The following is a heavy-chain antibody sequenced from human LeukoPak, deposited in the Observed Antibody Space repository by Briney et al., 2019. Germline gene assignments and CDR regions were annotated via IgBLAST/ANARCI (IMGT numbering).Heavy chain of an antibody. V-gene: IGHV3-74*01. J-gene: IGHJ4*02. D-gene: IGHD4-17*01. CDR2: INPEGSRG. CDR3: YAPEVDY. Sequence: GGSLRLSCAASGFTFIKYWMHWVRQAPRKGLVWVSRINPEGSRGTYADSVMGRFTISRDNAENTLYLQMNSLRGDDTAVYYCYAPEVDYWGQGTLVTVSS. CDR1: GFTFIKYW.